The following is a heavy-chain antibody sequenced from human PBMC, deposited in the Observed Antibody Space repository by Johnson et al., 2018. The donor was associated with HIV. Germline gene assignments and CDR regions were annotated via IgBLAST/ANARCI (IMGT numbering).Heavy chain of an antibody. D-gene: IGHD1-14*01. J-gene: IGHJ3*02. CDR2: IWYDGSNK. CDR3: AKGGSLTHDAPFDI. Sequence: QVQLVESGGGVVQPGGSLRLSCAASGFTFSSYGMHWVRQAPGKGLEWVAVIWYDGSNKYYADAAKGGFTISRDNSKNTLYLQMNSLRAEDPSVYYCAKGGSLTHDAPFDIWGQWTMVTVSS. CDR1: GFTFSSYG. V-gene: IGHV3-33*06.